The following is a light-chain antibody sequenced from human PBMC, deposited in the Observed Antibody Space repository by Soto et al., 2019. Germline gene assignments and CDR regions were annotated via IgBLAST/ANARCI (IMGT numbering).Light chain of an antibody. CDR1: QSVSGN. Sequence: EIVMTQSPATLSVSPGARATLSCRASQSVSGNLAWYQQKRGQAPRLLIYDSSTGATGIPARFSGSGSRTEFPLTIGCRQFEDFAVYYWQHDKSRFPVTFGQATKMGIK. J-gene: IGKJ2*01. V-gene: IGKV3-15*01. CDR3: QHDKSRFPVT. CDR2: DSS.